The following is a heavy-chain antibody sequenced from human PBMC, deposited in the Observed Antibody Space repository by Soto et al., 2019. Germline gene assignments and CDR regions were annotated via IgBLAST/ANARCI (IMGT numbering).Heavy chain of an antibody. CDR2: IDSDGSST. V-gene: IGHV3-74*01. CDR3: ARERPYGMDV. J-gene: IGHJ6*02. CDR1: GFTFGSYW. Sequence: EVQLVESGGGLVQPGGSLRVSCAASGFTFGSYWMNWVRQAPGKGLVWVSRIDSDGSSTTYADSVKGRFTTSRDTAKNTLYLQMSSLRVEDTAVYYCARERPYGMDVWGQGTTVTVSS.